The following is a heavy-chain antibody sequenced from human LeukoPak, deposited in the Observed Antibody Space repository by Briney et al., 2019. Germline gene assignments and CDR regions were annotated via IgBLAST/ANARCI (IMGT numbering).Heavy chain of an antibody. J-gene: IGHJ4*02. CDR3: AKDGSSYYYIYY. CDR1: GFTFNSYG. D-gene: IGHD3-22*01. V-gene: IGHV3-30*02. CDR2: ISYDGSNT. Sequence: GGSLRLSRAASGFTFNSYGMHWVRQAPGKGLEWLAFISYDGSNTYYADSVKGRFTVSRDDSKSTLYLQMNSLRADDTAVYYCAKDGSSYYYIYYWGQGTLVTVSS.